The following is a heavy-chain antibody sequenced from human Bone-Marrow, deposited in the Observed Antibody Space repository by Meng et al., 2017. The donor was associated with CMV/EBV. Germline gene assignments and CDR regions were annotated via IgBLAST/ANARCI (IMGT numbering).Heavy chain of an antibody. D-gene: IGHD2-2*01. V-gene: IGHV3-21*01. CDR2: ISSSSSYI. Sequence: GESLKISCAASGFTFSSYWMSWVRQAPGKGLEWVSSISSSSSYIYYADSVKGRFTISRDNAKSSLYLKMNSLRAEDTAVYYCARDIVVVPAATTLNYYYGMDVWGQGTTVTVSS. CDR3: ARDIVVVPAATTLNYYYGMDV. J-gene: IGHJ6*02. CDR1: GFTFSSYW.